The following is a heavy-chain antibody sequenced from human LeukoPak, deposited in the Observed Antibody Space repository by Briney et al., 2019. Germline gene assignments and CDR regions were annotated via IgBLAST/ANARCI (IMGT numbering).Heavy chain of an antibody. D-gene: IGHD7-27*01. J-gene: IGHJ4*02. CDR3: AKALIGVLRGFDY. Sequence: GGSLRLSCAASGFTFSNYAMHWVRQAPGKGLEWVAVISYDGTNKYYADSVKGRFTISRDNSKNTLYLQMNSLRAEDTAVYYCAKALIGVLRGFDYWGQGALVTVSS. CDR1: GFTFSNYA. CDR2: ISYDGTNK. V-gene: IGHV3-30-3*01.